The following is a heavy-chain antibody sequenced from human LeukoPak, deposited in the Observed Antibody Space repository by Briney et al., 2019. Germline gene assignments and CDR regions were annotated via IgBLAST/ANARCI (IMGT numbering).Heavy chain of an antibody. CDR1: GFTVSSNY. V-gene: IGHV3-53*01. CDR2: IYSGGST. Sequence: GGSLRHSCAASGFTVSSNYMSWVRQAPGKGLEWVSVIYSGGSTYYADPVKGRFTISRDNSKNTLYLQMNSLRAEDTAVYYCARANVPTYYDFWSGYHNYYGMDVWGQGTTVTVSS. CDR3: ARANVPTYYDFWSGYHNYYGMDV. D-gene: IGHD3-3*01. J-gene: IGHJ6*02.